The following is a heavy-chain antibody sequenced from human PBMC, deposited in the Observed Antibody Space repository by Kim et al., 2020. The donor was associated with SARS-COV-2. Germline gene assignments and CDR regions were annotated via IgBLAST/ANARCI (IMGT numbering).Heavy chain of an antibody. V-gene: IGHV1-2*02. D-gene: IGHD2-21*02. J-gene: IGHJ4*02. CDR3: ARARYGGHSAVGDN. CDR1: GYTFIDYR. CDR2: INPNNGVT. Sequence: ASVKVSCKASGYTFIDYRVHWVRQAPGQGLEWLGWINPNNGVTEYAQKFQGRITMTMDTSIATVYVDLRRLRSDDTAVYYCARARYGGHSAVGDNWGQGTLVTVSS.